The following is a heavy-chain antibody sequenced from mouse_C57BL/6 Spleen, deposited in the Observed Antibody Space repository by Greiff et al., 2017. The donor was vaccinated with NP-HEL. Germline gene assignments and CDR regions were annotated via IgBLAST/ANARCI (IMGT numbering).Heavy chain of an antibody. CDR1: GFTFSDYG. CDR2: ISSGSSTI. J-gene: IGHJ1*03. CDR3: ATDYYGSSYVGYFDV. Sequence: EVKLVESGGGLVKPGGSLKLSCAASGFTFSDYGMHWVRQAPEKGLEWVAYISSGSSTIYYADTVKGRFTISRDNAKNTLFLQMTSLRSTDKAMYYCATDYYGSSYVGYFDVWGTGTTVTVSS. V-gene: IGHV5-17*01. D-gene: IGHD1-1*01.